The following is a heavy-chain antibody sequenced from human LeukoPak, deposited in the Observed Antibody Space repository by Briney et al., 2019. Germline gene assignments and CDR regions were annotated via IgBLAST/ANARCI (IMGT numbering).Heavy chain of an antibody. V-gene: IGHV4-61*02. Sequence: SETLSLTCTVPGGSISSGSYYWSWIRQPAGKGLEWIGRIYTSGSTNYNPSLKSRVTISVDTSKNQFSLKLSSVTAADTAVYYCARADIVVVPAALYWYFDLWGRGTLVTVSS. J-gene: IGHJ2*01. CDR1: GGSISSGSYY. D-gene: IGHD2-2*01. CDR2: IYTSGST. CDR3: ARADIVVVPAALYWYFDL.